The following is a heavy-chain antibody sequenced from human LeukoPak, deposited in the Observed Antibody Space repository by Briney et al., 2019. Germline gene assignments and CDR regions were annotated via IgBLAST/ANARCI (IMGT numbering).Heavy chain of an antibody. Sequence: GASVKVSCKASGYTFTDNYMHWVRQAPGQGLEWMGWINPNSGGTNYAQKFQGRVTMTRDTSISTAYMELSRLRSDDTAVYYCARAFALGGAMVTSYWFDPWGQGTLVTVSS. V-gene: IGHV1-2*02. D-gene: IGHD5-18*01. J-gene: IGHJ5*02. CDR1: GYTFTDNY. CDR3: ARAFALGGAMVTSYWFDP. CDR2: INPNSGGT.